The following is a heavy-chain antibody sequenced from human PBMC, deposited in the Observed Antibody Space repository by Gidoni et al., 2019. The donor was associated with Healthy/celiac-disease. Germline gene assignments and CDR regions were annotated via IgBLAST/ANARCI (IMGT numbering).Heavy chain of an antibody. Sequence: EVQLVESGGGLVKPGGSLRLSCAASGFTFSSYKMNWVRQAPGKGLEWVSSISSSSSYIYYADSVKGRFTISRDNAKNSLNLQMNSLRAEDTAVYYCARDLTIFGVVIPNFDYWGQGTLVTVSS. D-gene: IGHD3-3*01. J-gene: IGHJ4*02. V-gene: IGHV3-21*01. CDR1: GFTFSSYK. CDR2: ISSSSSYI. CDR3: ARDLTIFGVVIPNFDY.